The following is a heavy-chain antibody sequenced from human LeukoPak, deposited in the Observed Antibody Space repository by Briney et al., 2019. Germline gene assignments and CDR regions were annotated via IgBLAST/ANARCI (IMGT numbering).Heavy chain of an antibody. D-gene: IGHD4-17*01. CDR1: GYTFTGYY. Sequence: GASVKVSCKASGYTFTGYYMHWVRQAPGQGLEWMGWMNPNSGNTGYAQKFQGRVTITRNTSISTAYMELSSLRSEDTAVYYCARGRRTVTTFGYWGQGTLVTVSS. V-gene: IGHV1-8*03. J-gene: IGHJ4*02. CDR2: MNPNSGNT. CDR3: ARGRRTVTTFGY.